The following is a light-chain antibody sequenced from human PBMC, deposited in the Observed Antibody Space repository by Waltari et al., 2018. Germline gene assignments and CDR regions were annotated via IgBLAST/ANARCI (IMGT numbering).Light chain of an antibody. V-gene: IGLV2-11*01. CDR2: DAT. J-gene: IGLJ2*01. Sequence: QSALTQPPSVSGSPGQSVPIPCTGTSSDVGRNNKVSWYQHYPGKAPRLMLFDATERASGVPARFSGSKSGNTASLTISGLQTEDEADYYCCSYAGRYVVFGGGTKVTVL. CDR1: SSDVGRNNK. CDR3: CSYAGRYVV.